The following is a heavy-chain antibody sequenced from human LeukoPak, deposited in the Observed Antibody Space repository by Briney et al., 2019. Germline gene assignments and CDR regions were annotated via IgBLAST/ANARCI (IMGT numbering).Heavy chain of an antibody. Sequence: SETLSLTCTVSGGSISSSSYYWGWIRQPPGKGLEWIGSIYYSGSTYYNPSLKSRVTISVDTSKNQFSLKLSSVTAADTAVYYCATSPRGYCSSTSCYWFDPWGQGTLVTVSS. CDR2: IYYSGST. V-gene: IGHV4-39*07. CDR3: ATSPRGYCSSTSCYWFDP. D-gene: IGHD2-2*01. J-gene: IGHJ5*02. CDR1: GGSISSSSYY.